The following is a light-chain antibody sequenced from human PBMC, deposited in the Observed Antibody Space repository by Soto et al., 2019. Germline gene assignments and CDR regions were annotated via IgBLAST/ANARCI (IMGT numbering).Light chain of an antibody. V-gene: IGKV3-15*01. CDR3: QQYYDWPT. Sequence: IGMPQSPSTLSVSPGERSTLSCRASQSVSSNLAWYQQKPGQAPRLLIYGLSIRAPGVPARFSVSGSGTEFTLTISSLQSEDFAVYFCQQYYDWPTFGQGTKVDIK. J-gene: IGKJ1*01. CDR1: QSVSSN. CDR2: GLS.